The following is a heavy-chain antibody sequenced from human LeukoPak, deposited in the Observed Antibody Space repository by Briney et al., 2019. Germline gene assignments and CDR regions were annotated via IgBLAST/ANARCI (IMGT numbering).Heavy chain of an antibody. J-gene: IGHJ3*02. CDR1: DDSITIYY. V-gene: IGHV4-59*12. D-gene: IGHD3-22*01. CDR3: ARDPLDYYDSSGPSNDAFDI. Sequence: PSETLSLTCSVSDDSITIYYWTWIRQPPGKGLEWIGYIDHTGTTNYNPSLNSRVTISRDTSMNHFSLQLSSVTAADTAVYYCARDPLDYYDSSGPSNDAFDIWGQGTMVTVSS. CDR2: IDHTGTT.